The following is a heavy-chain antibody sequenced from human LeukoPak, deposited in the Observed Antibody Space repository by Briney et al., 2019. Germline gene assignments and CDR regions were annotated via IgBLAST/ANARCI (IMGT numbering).Heavy chain of an antibody. CDR2: ISSSGSTI. V-gene: IGHV3-11*01. Sequence: GGSLRLSCAASGFTFSDYYMSWIRQAPGKGLEWVSYISSSGSTIYYADSVKGRFTISRDNAKNSLYLQMNSLRAEDTDVYYCARGYYYDSSGYYGTGFFDYWGQGTLVTVSS. CDR3: ARGYYYDSSGYYGTGFFDY. CDR1: GFTFSDYY. J-gene: IGHJ4*02. D-gene: IGHD3-22*01.